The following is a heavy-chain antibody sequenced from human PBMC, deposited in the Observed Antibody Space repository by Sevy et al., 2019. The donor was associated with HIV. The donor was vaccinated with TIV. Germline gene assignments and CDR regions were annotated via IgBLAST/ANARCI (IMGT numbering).Heavy chain of an antibody. J-gene: IGHJ6*02. V-gene: IGHV1-18*01. CDR3: ARVEVDIVATGSGYYYYGMDV. Sequence: ASVKVSCKASGYTFTSYGISWVRQAPGQGLEWMGWISAYNGNTNYAQKLQGRVTMTTDTSTSTAYMELRSLRSDDTAVYYCARVEVDIVATGSGYYYYGMDVWGQGTTVTVSS. D-gene: IGHD5-12*01. CDR2: ISAYNGNT. CDR1: GYTFTSYG.